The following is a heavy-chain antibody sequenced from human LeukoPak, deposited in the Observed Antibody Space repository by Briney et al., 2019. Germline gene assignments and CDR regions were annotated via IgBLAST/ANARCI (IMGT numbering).Heavy chain of an antibody. J-gene: IGHJ4*02. V-gene: IGHV3-30*02. Sequence: GGSLRLSCPASGLTSSGYGVHWARQAPGRGRGWVAFIRFVGNNKFYADSVKGRFTISRDNFKNSLYLQKNSLRAEDTAVYYCAKDLVGYCSSPGCSFFDYWGQGTLVTVSS. D-gene: IGHD2-2*01. CDR1: GLTSSGYG. CDR3: AKDLVGYCSSPGCSFFDY. CDR2: IRFVGNNK.